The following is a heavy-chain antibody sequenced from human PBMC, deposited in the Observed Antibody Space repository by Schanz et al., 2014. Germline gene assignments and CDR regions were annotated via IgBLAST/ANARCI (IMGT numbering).Heavy chain of an antibody. Sequence: EAHLLDCGGGWVERGGPLRLSCATSGLSRDIFAVSWVRQAPGKGLEWVSSFNDGGVNKYYADSVKGRFTISSDNSKSTLYLQMSSLRAEDTAVYYCAKSQGSSFDSWGQGTLVTVSS. V-gene: IGHV3-23*01. CDR1: GLSRDIFA. J-gene: IGHJ4*02. CDR2: FNDGGVNK. D-gene: IGHD6-13*01. CDR3: AKSQGSSFDS.